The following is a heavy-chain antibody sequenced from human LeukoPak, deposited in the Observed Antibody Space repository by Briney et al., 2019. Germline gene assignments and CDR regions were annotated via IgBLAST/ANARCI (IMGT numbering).Heavy chain of an antibody. CDR3: ARVVGSSWYDY. CDR2: ISSNGGST. CDR1: GFTFSSYA. V-gene: IGHV3-64*01. J-gene: IGHJ4*02. Sequence: GGSLRLSCAASGFTFSSYAMHWVRQAPGKGLEYVSAISSNGGSTYYANSVKGRFTISRDNSKNTLYLQVGSLRAEDMAVYYCARVVGSSWYDYWGQGTLVTVSS. D-gene: IGHD6-13*01.